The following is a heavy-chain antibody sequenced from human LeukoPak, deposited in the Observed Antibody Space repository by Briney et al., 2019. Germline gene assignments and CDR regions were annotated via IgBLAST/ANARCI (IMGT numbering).Heavy chain of an antibody. CDR1: GFTFSNYW. Sequence: GRSLRLSCAASGFTFSNYWMSWVRQAPGKGLEWVANMNQDGSEKYYVDSVKGRFTISRDNAKNSLYLQMNNLRAEDTAVYYCARGGELLRPADYWGQGTLVTVSS. D-gene: IGHD1-26*01. CDR3: ARGGELLRPADY. V-gene: IGHV3-7*01. J-gene: IGHJ4*02. CDR2: MNQDGSEK.